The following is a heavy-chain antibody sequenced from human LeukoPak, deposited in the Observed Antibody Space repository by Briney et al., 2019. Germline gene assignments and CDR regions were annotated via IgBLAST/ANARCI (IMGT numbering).Heavy chain of an antibody. CDR2: INPNSGGT. CDR3: ARDGRAYYYDSSGYSTGDY. Sequence: ASVKVSCKAPGYTFTGYYMHWVRQAPGQGLEWMGWINPNSGGTNYAQKFQGRVTMTRDTSISTAYMELSRLGSDDTAVYYCARDGRAYYYDSSGYSTGDYWGQGTLVTVSS. CDR1: GYTFTGYY. J-gene: IGHJ4*02. D-gene: IGHD3-22*01. V-gene: IGHV1-2*02.